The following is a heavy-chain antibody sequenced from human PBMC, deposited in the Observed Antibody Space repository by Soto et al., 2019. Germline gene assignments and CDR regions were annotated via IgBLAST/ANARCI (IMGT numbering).Heavy chain of an antibody. CDR1: GDTFSSYT. CDR2: IIPLFGTA. CDR3: ASRSF. V-gene: IGHV1-69*08. Sequence: QDQLVQSGPKVKKPGSSVKVSCRASGDTFSSYTISWVRQAPGQGLEWMGRIIPLFGTATYAPGFQGSVTFTADKSTNTAYMELSSLRSNDTAVYYCASRSFWGQGTLVTVSS. J-gene: IGHJ4*02.